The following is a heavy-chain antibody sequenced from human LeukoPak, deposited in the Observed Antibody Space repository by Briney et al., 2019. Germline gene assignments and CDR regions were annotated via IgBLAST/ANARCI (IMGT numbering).Heavy chain of an antibody. D-gene: IGHD3-10*02. V-gene: IGHV1-2*02. J-gene: IGHJ4*02. Sequence: GVSVKVSCKASGYTFTGYYMNWVRQAPGQGLEWLGWINPNSGDTKYAQKFLGRVTMTSDTSINTGYMALSSLTSDDTAVYYCARKSTVRRTSEFDYWGQGSLVTVSS. CDR2: INPNSGDT. CDR3: ARKSTVRRTSEFDY. CDR1: GYTFTGYY.